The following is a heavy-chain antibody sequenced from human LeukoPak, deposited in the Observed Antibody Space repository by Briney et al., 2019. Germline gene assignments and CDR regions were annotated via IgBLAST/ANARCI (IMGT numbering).Heavy chain of an antibody. V-gene: IGHV3-53*04. CDR3: ARSTAGIYDY. J-gene: IGHJ4*02. CDR1: GFTVSGNY. CDR2: IYSGGSS. D-gene: IGHD6-19*01. Sequence: GGSLRLSCAASGFTVSGNYMSWVRQAPGKGLEWVSVIYSGGSSYYADSVKGRFTISRHNSKNTLYLQMNSLRAEDTAVYYCARSTAGIYDYWGQGTLVTVSS.